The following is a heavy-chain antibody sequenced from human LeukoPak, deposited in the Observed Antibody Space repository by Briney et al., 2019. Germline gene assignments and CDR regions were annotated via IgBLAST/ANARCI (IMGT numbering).Heavy chain of an antibody. J-gene: IGHJ6*02. CDR2: IYHSGST. CDR1: GGSISSGGYS. Sequence: SETLSLTCAVSGGSISSGGYSWSWIRQPPGKGLEWIGYIYHSGSTYYNPSLKSRVTISVDRSKNQFSLKLSSVTAADTAVYYCARGLIVVVPAAMRAGRRRDYYYYYGMDVWGQGTTVTVS. D-gene: IGHD2-2*01. CDR3: ARGLIVVVPAAMRAGRRRDYYYYYGMDV. V-gene: IGHV4-30-2*01.